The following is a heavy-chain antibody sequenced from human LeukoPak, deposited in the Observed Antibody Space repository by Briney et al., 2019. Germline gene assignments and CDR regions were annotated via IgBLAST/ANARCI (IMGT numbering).Heavy chain of an antibody. CDR2: IRQDGSQK. CDR3: ARESFAARWD. V-gene: IGHV3-7*01. D-gene: IGHD6-6*01. Sequence: GGSLRLSCAASGFTFSSYWMSWVRQAPGKGLEWVATIRQDGSQKYYVDSVKGRFTISRDNAKNSLYLQMNSLTAEDTAVYYCARESFAARWDWGQGTLVTVSS. CDR1: GFTFSSYW. J-gene: IGHJ4*02.